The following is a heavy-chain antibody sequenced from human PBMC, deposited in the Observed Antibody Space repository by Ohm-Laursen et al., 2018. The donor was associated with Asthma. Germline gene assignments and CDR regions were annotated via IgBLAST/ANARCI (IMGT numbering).Heavy chain of an antibody. Sequence: SQTLSLTCTVSGGSISGYYWSWVRQPPGKGLECIGYIYYSGSTNYNPSLKSRVTISVDTSKNQFSLKMNSVTAADTAVYYFARNKGYSYGYPFDYWGQGTLVTVSS. V-gene: IGHV4-59*01. J-gene: IGHJ4*02. CDR3: ARNKGYSYGYPFDY. CDR1: GGSISGYY. CDR2: IYYSGST. D-gene: IGHD5-18*01.